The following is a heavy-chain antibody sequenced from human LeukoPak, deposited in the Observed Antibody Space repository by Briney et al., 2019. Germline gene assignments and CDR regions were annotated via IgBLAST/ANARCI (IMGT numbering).Heavy chain of an antibody. CDR3: ARTNDYNNFVGGNWFDP. CDR2: IIPVFGTA. Sequence: GASVKVSCKASGGTFSSYGVNWVRQAPGQGLEWVGGIIPVFGTASYAQRLQGRATITADESTTTAYMELSSLKSEDTAVYYCARTNDYNNFVGGNWFDPWGQGTLVTVSS. CDR1: GGTFSSYG. J-gene: IGHJ5*02. D-gene: IGHD4-11*01. V-gene: IGHV1-69*13.